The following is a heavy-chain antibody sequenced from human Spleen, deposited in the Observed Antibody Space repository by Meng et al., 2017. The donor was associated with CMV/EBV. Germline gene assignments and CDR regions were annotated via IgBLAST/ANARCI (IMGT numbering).Heavy chain of an antibody. V-gene: IGHV1-18*04. CDR2: VNSYTGDT. CDR3: ARISMIRGIIITGWFDP. J-gene: IGHJ5*02. D-gene: IGHD3-10*01. CDR1: GYSFNSYI. Sequence: ASVKVSCKAFGYSFNSYIISWVRQAPGQGLEWMGWVNSYTGDTDYAQQFQDRITMTTDTSTTTVYMELRSLRPDDTAAYYCARISMIRGIIITGWFDPWGQGTLVTVSS.